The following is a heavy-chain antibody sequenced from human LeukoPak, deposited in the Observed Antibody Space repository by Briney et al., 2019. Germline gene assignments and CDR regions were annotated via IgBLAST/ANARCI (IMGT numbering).Heavy chain of an antibody. Sequence: GGSLRLSCAASGFTFSSYGMSWVRQAPGKGLEWVSTISGRRDSTSYADSVKGRFTISRDNSKNMLYLQMNSLRAEDTAVYYCAKGSKGGMIVPGERPKYFQHWGQGTLVTVSS. D-gene: IGHD3-10*01. J-gene: IGHJ1*01. CDR1: GFTFSSYG. CDR3: AKGSKGGMIVPGERPKYFQH. V-gene: IGHV3-23*01. CDR2: ISGRRDST.